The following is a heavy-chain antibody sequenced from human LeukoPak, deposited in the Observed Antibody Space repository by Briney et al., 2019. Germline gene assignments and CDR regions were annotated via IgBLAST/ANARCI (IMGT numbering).Heavy chain of an antibody. Sequence: SETLSLTCTVSGGSISSSSYYWGRIRQPPGKGLEWIGEINHGGSTNYNPSLESRVTISVDTSKNQFSLRLSSVTAADTAMYYCARQRGYCSSTSCYTAYYFDYWGQGTLVTVSS. CDR1: GGSISSSSYY. D-gene: IGHD2-2*02. CDR3: ARQRGYCSSTSCYTAYYFDY. CDR2: INHGGST. J-gene: IGHJ4*02. V-gene: IGHV4-39*01.